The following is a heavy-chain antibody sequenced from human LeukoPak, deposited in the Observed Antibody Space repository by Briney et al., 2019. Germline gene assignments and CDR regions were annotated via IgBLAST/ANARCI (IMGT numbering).Heavy chain of an antibody. CDR3: AKSIAAAGTTYFQH. CDR1: GLTFSSYA. Sequence: QAGGSLRLSCAASGLTFSSYAMSWVRQAPGKGLEWVSAISGSGGSTYYADSVKGRFTISRDNSKNTLYLQMNSLRAEDTAVYYCAKSIAAAGTTYFQHWGQGTLVTVSS. J-gene: IGHJ1*01. CDR2: ISGSGGST. V-gene: IGHV3-23*01. D-gene: IGHD6-13*01.